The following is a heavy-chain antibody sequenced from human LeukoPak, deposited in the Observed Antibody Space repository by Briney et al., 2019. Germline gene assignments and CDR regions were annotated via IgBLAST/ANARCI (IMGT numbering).Heavy chain of an antibody. CDR3: ARDYLGTTVTYNWFDP. CDR1: GDSISSYY. CDR2: IYHSGST. V-gene: IGHV4-59*01. Sequence: SETLSLTCTVSGDSISSYYWSWIRQPPGKGLEWIGYIYHSGSTNYNPSLKSRVTISVDTSKNQFSLKLSSVTAADTAVYYCARDYLGTTVTYNWFDPWGQGTLVTVSS. D-gene: IGHD4-17*01. J-gene: IGHJ5*02.